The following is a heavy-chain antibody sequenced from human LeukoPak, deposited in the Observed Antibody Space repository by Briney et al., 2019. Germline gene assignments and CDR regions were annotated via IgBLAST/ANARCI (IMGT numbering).Heavy chain of an antibody. Sequence: PSQSLSLTCAVSGAYISGGIYYWSWIRQHPGKDLGWIGSLYKIGRTYYNTSLMSGVSIEVGTSQNQFTLKLSSVTPACTSVYNSAGRTSGTHYIEYGGERSLVTVSS. D-gene: IGHD1-26*01. CDR3: AGRTSGTHYIEY. CDR1: GAYISGGIYY. V-gene: IGHV4-31*02. J-gene: IGHJ4*02. CDR2: LYKIGRT.